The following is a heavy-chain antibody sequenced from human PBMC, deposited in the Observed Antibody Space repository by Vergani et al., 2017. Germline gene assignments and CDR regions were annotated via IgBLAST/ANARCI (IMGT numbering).Heavy chain of an antibody. J-gene: IGHJ2*01. CDR3: ARDSLLWFGELSMPYWYFDL. CDR2: IYYSGST. V-gene: IGHV4-39*07. CDR1: GGSISSSSYY. Sequence: QLQLQESGPGLVKPSETLSLTCTVSGGSISSSSYYWGWIRQPXGKGLEWIGSIYYSGSTYYNPSLKSRVTISVDTSKNQFSLKLSSVTAADTAVYYCARDSLLWFGELSMPYWYFDLWGRGTLVTVSS. D-gene: IGHD3-10*01.